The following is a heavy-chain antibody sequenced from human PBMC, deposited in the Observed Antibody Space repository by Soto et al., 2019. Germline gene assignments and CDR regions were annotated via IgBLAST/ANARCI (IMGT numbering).Heavy chain of an antibody. J-gene: IGHJ6*02. Sequence: SETLSLTCTVFGGSLSSYYWSWIRQPPGKGLEWIGYIYYSGSTNYNPSLKSRVTISVDTSKNQFSLKLSSVTAADTAVYYCARGAGLLWFGEYSMDVWGQGTTVTVSS. CDR1: GGSLSSYY. CDR2: IYYSGST. V-gene: IGHV4-59*12. CDR3: ARGAGLLWFGEYSMDV. D-gene: IGHD3-10*01.